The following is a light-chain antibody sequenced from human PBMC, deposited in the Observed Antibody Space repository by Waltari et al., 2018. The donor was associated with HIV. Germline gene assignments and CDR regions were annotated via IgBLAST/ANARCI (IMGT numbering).Light chain of an antibody. J-gene: IGLJ3*02. CDR3: ASWDDNLNSWV. Sequence: SVVSQPPSESGTPGQRATISCSGNDSNNGRHYVHRYQDLPGTAPKFLIYKNNHRSSGVPDRFSGSKSDTSASLAISGLRSEDEADYYCASWDDNLNSWVFGGGTKLTVL. V-gene: IGLV1-47*01. CDR1: DSNNGRHY. CDR2: KNN.